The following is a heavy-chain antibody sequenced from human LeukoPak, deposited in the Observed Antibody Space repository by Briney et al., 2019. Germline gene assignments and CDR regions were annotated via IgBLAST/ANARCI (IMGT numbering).Heavy chain of an antibody. CDR3: ARAEEYYYDSSGYYEGPYLSFDY. D-gene: IGHD3-22*01. Sequence: GASVKVSCKASGYTFTSYGISWVRQAPGQGLEWMGWISAYNGNTNYAQKLQGRVTMTTDTSTSTAYMELRSLRSDDTAVYYCARAEEYYYDSSGYYEGPYLSFDYWGQGTLVTVSS. V-gene: IGHV1-18*01. CDR1: GYTFTSYG. J-gene: IGHJ4*02. CDR2: ISAYNGNT.